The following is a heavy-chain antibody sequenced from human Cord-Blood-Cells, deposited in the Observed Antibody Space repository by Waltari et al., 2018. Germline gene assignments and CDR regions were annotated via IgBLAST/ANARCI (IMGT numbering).Heavy chain of an antibody. Sequence: EVQLVESGGGLVKPGGSLRLSCAASGFTFSNAWMSWSRQAPGKELEWVGRIKSKTDGGTTDYAAPVKGRFTISRDDSKNTLYLQMNSLKTEDTAVYYCTTDIVAGEEQLSYWGQGTLVTVSS. CDR2: IKSKTDGGTT. J-gene: IGHJ4*02. CDR1: GFTFSNAW. CDR3: TTDIVAGEEQLSY. D-gene: IGHD6-6*01. V-gene: IGHV3-15*01.